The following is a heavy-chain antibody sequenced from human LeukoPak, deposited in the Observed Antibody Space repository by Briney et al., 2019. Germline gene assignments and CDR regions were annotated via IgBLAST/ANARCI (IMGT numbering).Heavy chain of an antibody. CDR1: GFTFSSYW. CDR2: INSDGSST. D-gene: IGHD2-21*02. V-gene: IGHV3-74*01. J-gene: IGHJ4*02. Sequence: GGSLRLSCAASGFTFSSYWMHWVRQAPGKGLVWVSRINSDGSSTSYADSVKGRFTISRDNAKNTLYLQMNSLRAEDTAVYYCARDDSSGGDLLDYWGQGTLVTVSP. CDR3: ARDDSSGGDLLDY.